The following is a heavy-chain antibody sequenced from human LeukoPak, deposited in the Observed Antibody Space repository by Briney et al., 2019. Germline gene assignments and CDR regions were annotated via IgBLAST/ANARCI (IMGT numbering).Heavy chain of an antibody. J-gene: IGHJ4*02. D-gene: IGHD3-22*01. CDR2: INHSGST. V-gene: IGHV4-34*01. CDR3: ALKGYYDSSGYDY. Sequence: PSETLSLTCAVDGGSFSGYYWGWIRQPPGKGLGWSGEINHSGSTNYNPSLKSRVTILVDTSKNQFSLKLSSVTAADTAVYYCALKGYYDSSGYDYWGQGTLVTVSS. CDR1: GGSFSGYY.